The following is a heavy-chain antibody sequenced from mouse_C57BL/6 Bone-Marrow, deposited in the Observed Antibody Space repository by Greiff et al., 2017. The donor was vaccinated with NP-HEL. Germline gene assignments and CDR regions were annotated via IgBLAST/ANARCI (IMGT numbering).Heavy chain of an antibody. J-gene: IGHJ3*01. CDR2: IWTGGGT. Sequence: QVPLQQSGPGLVAPSQSLSITCTVSGFSLTSYAISWVRQPPGKGLEWLGVIWTGGGTNYNSALKSRLSISKDNSKSQVFLKRNSLQTDDTARYYCAGCDYDAVWFADWGQGTLVTVSA. CDR3: AGCDYDAVWFAD. D-gene: IGHD2-4*01. V-gene: IGHV2-9-1*01. CDR1: GFSLTSYA.